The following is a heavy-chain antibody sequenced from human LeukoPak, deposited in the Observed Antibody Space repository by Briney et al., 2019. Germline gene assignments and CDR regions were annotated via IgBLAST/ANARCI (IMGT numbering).Heavy chain of an antibody. CDR1: GCTITNNW. CDR2: INPSGTGT. V-gene: IGHV1-46*03. Sequence: ASVKVSCKASGCTITNNWMHWVRQAPGQGLEWMGVINPSGTGTSYAQKFQDRITMSRDTSTSTVYMELSSLRSEDTAFYYCATDHSMANTAWWFDPWGQGTLVTVSS. D-gene: IGHD5-24*01. CDR3: ATDHSMANTAWWFDP. J-gene: IGHJ5*02.